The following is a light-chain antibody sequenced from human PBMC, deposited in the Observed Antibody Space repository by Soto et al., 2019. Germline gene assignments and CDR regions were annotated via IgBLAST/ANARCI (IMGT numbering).Light chain of an antibody. CDR2: GAS. CDR3: QHYNSYPYT. J-gene: IGKJ2*01. V-gene: IGKV3-15*01. CDR1: QNVRSS. Sequence: DIVMTQSPATLSLSPGERATLSCRASQNVRSSLAWFQQRPGQAPRLLIHGASTRATGVPARFSGSGSGTEFTLTISGLRSEDSATYYCQHYNSYPYTFGQGTKLEIK.